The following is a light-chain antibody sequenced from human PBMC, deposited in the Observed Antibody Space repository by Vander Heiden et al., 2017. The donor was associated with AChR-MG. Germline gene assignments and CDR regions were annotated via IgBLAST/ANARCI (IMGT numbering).Light chain of an antibody. CDR3: LQHNSYPWT. J-gene: IGKJ2*02. Sequence: DIPMTQSPSAMSASVGDRVTITCRASQGIANSLSWFQQKPGKVPERLIYAASSLQSGVPSRFSGSGSGTEFTLTISSLQAEDFATYYCLQHNSYPWTFGQGTKLEIK. CDR2: AAS. CDR1: QGIANS. V-gene: IGKV1-17*03.